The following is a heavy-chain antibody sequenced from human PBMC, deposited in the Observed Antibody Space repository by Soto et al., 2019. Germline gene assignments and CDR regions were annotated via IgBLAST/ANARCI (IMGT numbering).Heavy chain of an antibody. J-gene: IGHJ4*02. CDR1: GGSISNFY. Sequence: TSETLSLTCTVSGGSISNFYWSWIRQPPGKGLEWIGYISYSGNTNYNPSLKSRVSISVDTSKNQFSLNLTSVTAADTAVYYCARGGTSTTYWGLFYNWGQGTLVTVSS. CDR2: ISYSGNT. D-gene: IGHD7-27*01. V-gene: IGHV4-59*01. CDR3: ARGGTSTTYWGLFYN.